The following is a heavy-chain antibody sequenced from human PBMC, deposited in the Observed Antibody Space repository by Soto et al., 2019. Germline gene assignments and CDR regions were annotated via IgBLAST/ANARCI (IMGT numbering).Heavy chain of an antibody. CDR2: ISAYNGNT. CDR3: ARADSDILTGYYYYYYGMDV. Sequence: QVQLVQSGAEVKKPGASVKVSCKASGYTFTSYGISWVRQAPGQGLEWMGWISAYNGNTNYAQKLQGRVHMTTDTSTSTAYMELRSLRSDDTAVYYCARADSDILTGYYYYYYGMDVWGQGTTVTVSS. CDR1: GYTFTSYG. D-gene: IGHD3-9*01. J-gene: IGHJ6*02. V-gene: IGHV1-18*01.